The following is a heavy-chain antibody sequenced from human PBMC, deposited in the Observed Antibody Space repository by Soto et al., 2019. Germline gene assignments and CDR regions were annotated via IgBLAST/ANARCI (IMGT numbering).Heavy chain of an antibody. Sequence: EVQLVESGGGLVQPGGSLRLSCAASGFTFSSYWMSWVRQAPGKGLEWVANIKQDGSEKYYVDSVKGRFTISRDNAKNSLYLQMNSLRAEDTAVYYCARDRYSSSWFRAPPQRWGQGTLVTVSS. CDR1: GFTFSSYW. CDR2: IKQDGSEK. J-gene: IGHJ4*02. V-gene: IGHV3-7*01. D-gene: IGHD6-13*01. CDR3: ARDRYSSSWFRAPPQR.